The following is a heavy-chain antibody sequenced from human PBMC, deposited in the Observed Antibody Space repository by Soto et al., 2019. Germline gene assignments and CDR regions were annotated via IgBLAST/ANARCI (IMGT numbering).Heavy chain of an antibody. Sequence: QVQMVQSGAEVKRPETSVKVSCKVTVYTFTNYGINWVRQAPVQGLEWVGWFNPANRNTNYAQKFQDRVSMTTDTSTNAAYMEFRCLRSDDTAVYYCARVRLGDPFDFWGQGTMVTVSS. CDR2: FNPANRNT. V-gene: IGHV1-18*01. D-gene: IGHD3-16*01. J-gene: IGHJ4*02. CDR1: VYTFTNYG. CDR3: ARVRLGDPFDF.